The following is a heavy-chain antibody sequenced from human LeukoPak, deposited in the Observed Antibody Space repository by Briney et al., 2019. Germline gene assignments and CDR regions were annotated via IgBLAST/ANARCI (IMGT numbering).Heavy chain of an antibody. J-gene: IGHJ4*02. D-gene: IGHD3-9*01. Sequence: PGGSLRLSCAASGFTFSSYAMHWVRQAPGKGLEWVAVISYDGSNKYYADSVKGRFTISRDNSKNTLYLQMNSLRAEDTAVYYCARDHSDILTGPFDYWGQGTLVTVSS. CDR2: ISYDGSNK. CDR1: GFTFSSYA. V-gene: IGHV3-30-3*01. CDR3: ARDHSDILTGPFDY.